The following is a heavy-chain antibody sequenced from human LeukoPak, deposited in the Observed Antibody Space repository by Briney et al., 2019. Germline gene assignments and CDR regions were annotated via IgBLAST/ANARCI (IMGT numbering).Heavy chain of an antibody. V-gene: IGHV3-21*01. J-gene: IGHJ4*02. D-gene: IGHD5-18*01. Sequence: GGSLRLSCAASGFTFSSYSMNWVRQAPGKGLEWVSSISSSSSYIYYADSVKGRFTISRDNAKNSLYLQMNSLRAEDTAVYYCARFSYGSEKIDYWGQGTLVTVSS. CDR3: ARFSYGSEKIDY. CDR2: ISSSSSYI. CDR1: GFTFSSYS.